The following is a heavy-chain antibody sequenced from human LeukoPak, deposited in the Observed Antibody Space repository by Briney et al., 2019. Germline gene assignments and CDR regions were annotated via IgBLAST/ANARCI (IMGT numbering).Heavy chain of an antibody. CDR2: IYTSGST. Sequence: SETLSLTCTVSGGSISSGSYFWSWIRQPAGKGLEWIGRIYTSGSTKYNPSLKGRVTISVDTSRNQFSLKLSSVTAADTAVYYCAGYYDSSGPMGYRIWGQGKMVTVSS. D-gene: IGHD3-22*01. CDR1: GGSISSGSYF. V-gene: IGHV4-61*02. CDR3: AGYYDSSGPMGYRI. J-gene: IGHJ3*02.